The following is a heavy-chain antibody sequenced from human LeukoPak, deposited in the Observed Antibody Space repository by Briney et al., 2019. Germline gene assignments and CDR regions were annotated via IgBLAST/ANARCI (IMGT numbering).Heavy chain of an antibody. Sequence: PSETLSLTCTVSGGSISSYYWSWLRQPPGKGLEWIGYIYYSGSTNYNPSLKSRVTISVDTSKNQFSLKLSSVTAADTAVYYCARVNTIFGVVIHPVYNWFDPWGQGTLVTVSS. CDR2: IYYSGST. CDR3: ARVNTIFGVVIHPVYNWFDP. CDR1: GGSISSYY. D-gene: IGHD3-3*01. J-gene: IGHJ5*02. V-gene: IGHV4-59*01.